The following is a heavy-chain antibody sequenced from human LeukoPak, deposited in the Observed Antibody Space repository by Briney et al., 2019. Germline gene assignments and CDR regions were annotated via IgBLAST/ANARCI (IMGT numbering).Heavy chain of an antibody. CDR2: ISSNGGNT. V-gene: IGHV3-64D*09. CDR3: VKAITVSANLDC. Sequence: PGGSLRLSCSASGFTFSNYDMYWVRQAPGKGLEYVSAISSNGGNTYYADSVKGRFTISRDNSKNTLYLQMSSLRTEDTAIYYCVKAITVSANLDCWGQGTLVTVSS. J-gene: IGHJ4*02. CDR1: GFTFSNYD. D-gene: IGHD2-21*02.